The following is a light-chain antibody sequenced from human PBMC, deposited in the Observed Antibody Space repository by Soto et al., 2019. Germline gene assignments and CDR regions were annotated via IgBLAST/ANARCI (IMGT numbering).Light chain of an antibody. CDR3: HQYGSSPST. CDR2: GAS. Sequence: EIVFTQSPGTLSLSPGERAPLSCKASQSVSSSFLTWYQQKPGQAPRLLIYGASSRATGIPDRFSGSGSGTDFTLTISRLEPEDFAVYYCHQYGSSPSTFGQGTKVDIK. CDR1: QSVSSSF. J-gene: IGKJ1*01. V-gene: IGKV3-20*01.